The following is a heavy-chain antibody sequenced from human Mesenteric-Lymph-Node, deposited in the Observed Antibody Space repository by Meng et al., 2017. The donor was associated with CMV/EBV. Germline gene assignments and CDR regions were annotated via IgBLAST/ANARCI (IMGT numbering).Heavy chain of an antibody. Sequence: YGGSFSGYYWSWIRQPPGKGLEWIGEINHSGSTNYNLSLKSRVTISVDTSKNQFSLKLNSVTAADTAVYYCARRPGYSSSYYWYFDLWGRGTLVTVSS. V-gene: IGHV4-34*01. CDR3: ARRPGYSSSYYWYFDL. J-gene: IGHJ2*01. D-gene: IGHD6-13*01. CDR1: GGSFSGYY. CDR2: INHSGST.